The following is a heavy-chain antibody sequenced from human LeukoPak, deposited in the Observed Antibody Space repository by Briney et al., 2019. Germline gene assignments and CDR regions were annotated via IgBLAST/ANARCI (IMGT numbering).Heavy chain of an antibody. D-gene: IGHD4/OR15-4a*01. CDR2: IGDSGTPI. J-gene: IGHJ4*02. CDR1: GFTFSDHY. CDR3: ARDRRPSVYGGLDN. Sequence: GGSLRLSCAASGFTFSDHYMSWIRQAPGKGLEWVSYIGDSGTPIYYADSVKGRFTVSRENAKNSLFLQMDSLRAEDTAVYYCARDRRPSVYGGLDNWGQGTLVTVSS. V-gene: IGHV3-11*04.